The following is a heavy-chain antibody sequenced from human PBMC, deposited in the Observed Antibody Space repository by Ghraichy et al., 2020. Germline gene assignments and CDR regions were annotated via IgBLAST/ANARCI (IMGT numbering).Heavy chain of an antibody. CDR1: GFTYSSYT. CDR2: ISGGGGTT. J-gene: IGHJ4*02. D-gene: IGHD4-23*01. Sequence: GESLNISCAASGFTYSSYTMTWVRQAPGKGLEWVSAISGGGGTTTYADSVKGRFTISRDNSKNTLYLQLNSLRAEDTAVYYCAKDAGRGGGSHFDSWGQGTLVTVSS. V-gene: IGHV3-23*01. CDR3: AKDAGRGGGSHFDS.